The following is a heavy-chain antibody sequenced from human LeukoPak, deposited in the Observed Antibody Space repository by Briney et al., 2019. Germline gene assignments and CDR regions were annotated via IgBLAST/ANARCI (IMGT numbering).Heavy chain of an antibody. J-gene: IGHJ3*02. V-gene: IGHV3-7*04. CDR3: ARDKLRYFDWLPLGAFDI. CDR2: IKQDGSEK. Sequence: GGSLRLSCAASGFTFSSYWMSWVRQAPGKGLEWVANIKQDGSEKYYVDSVKGRFTISRDNAKNSLYLQMNSLRAEDTAVHYCARDKLRYFDWLPLGAFDIWGQGTMVTVSS. CDR1: GFTFSSYW. D-gene: IGHD3-9*01.